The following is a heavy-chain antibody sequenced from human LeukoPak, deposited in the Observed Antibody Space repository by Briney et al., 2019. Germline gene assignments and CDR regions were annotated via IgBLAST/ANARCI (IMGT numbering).Heavy chain of an antibody. CDR3: VVTGVDDAFDI. V-gene: IGHV3-23*01. J-gene: IGHJ3*02. Sequence: GGSLRLSCAASGFTFSSYAMSWVRQAPGKGREWVSAISGSGGSTYYADSVKGRFTISRDNSKNTLYLQMNSLRAEDTAVYYCVVTGVDDAFDIWGQGTMVTVSS. D-gene: IGHD1-14*01. CDR1: GFTFSSYA. CDR2: ISGSGGST.